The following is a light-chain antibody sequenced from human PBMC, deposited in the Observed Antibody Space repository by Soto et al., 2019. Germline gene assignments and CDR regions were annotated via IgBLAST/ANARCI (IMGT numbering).Light chain of an antibody. CDR3: GADHGSGSNFVYV. J-gene: IGLJ1*01. V-gene: IGLV9-49*01. CDR2: VGTGGIVG. CDR1: SDYSNYN. Sequence: QLVLTQPPSASASLGASVTLTCTLSSDYSNYNVDWYQQRPGKGPRFVMRVGTGGIVGSKGDGIPDRFSVLGSGLNRYLTIKNIQEEDESDYHCGADHGSGSNFVYVFGPGTKVT.